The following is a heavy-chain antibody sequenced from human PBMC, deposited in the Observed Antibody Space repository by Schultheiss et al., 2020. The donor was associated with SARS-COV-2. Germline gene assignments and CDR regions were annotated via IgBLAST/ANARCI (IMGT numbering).Heavy chain of an antibody. Sequence: GGSLRLSCAASGFTFSNYEMNWVRQAPGKGLEWVSSISSSSSYIYYADSVKGRFTISRDNSKNTLYLQMNSLRAEDTAVYYCARVRRIVGATYFDYWGQGTLVTVSS. CDR2: ISSSSSYI. CDR1: GFTFSNYE. J-gene: IGHJ4*02. V-gene: IGHV3-21*01. CDR3: ARVRRIVGATYFDY. D-gene: IGHD1-26*01.